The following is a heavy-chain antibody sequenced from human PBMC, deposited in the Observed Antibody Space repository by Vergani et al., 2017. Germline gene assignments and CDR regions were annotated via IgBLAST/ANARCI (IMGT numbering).Heavy chain of an antibody. D-gene: IGHD3-10*01. Sequence: QVQLVQSGAEVKKPGSSVKVSCKASGGTFSSYAISWVRQAPGQGLEWMGGIIPIFGTANYAQKFQGRVTTTADESTSTAYMELSSLRSEDTAVYYCARGIAIRRFGELYPVTPYYYYGMDVWGQGTTVTVSS. CDR2: IIPIFGTA. CDR1: GGTFSSYA. CDR3: ARGIAIRRFGELYPVTPYYYYGMDV. J-gene: IGHJ6*02. V-gene: IGHV1-69*12.